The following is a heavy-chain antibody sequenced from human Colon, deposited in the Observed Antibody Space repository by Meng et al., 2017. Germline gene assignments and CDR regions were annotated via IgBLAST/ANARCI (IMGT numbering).Heavy chain of an antibody. CDR1: GFTFSSYA. D-gene: IGHD3-10*01. CDR3: ANEGYYYGSGSHPPYFDY. Sequence: GESLKISCAASGFTFSSYAMHWVRQAPGKGLEWVAIISYDGSNKYYADSVKGRFTISRDNSKNTLYLQMNSLRTEDTAVYYCANEGYYYGSGSHPPYFDYWGHGNRV. CDR2: ISYDGSNK. V-gene: IGHV3-30-3*02. J-gene: IGHJ4*01.